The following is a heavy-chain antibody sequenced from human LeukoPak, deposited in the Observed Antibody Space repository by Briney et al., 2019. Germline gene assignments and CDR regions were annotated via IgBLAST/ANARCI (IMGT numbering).Heavy chain of an antibody. J-gene: IGHJ6*03. CDR3: ARDRASMFGGVRLWDHYYYYMDV. D-gene: IGHD3-16*01. CDR1: GFTFSNYW. CDR2: IKQDGSEK. Sequence: GGSLRLSCAASGFTFSNYWMSWVRQAPGKGLEWVANIKQDGSEKYYVDSVKGRFTISRDNAKNSLNLQMNSLRAEDTAVYYCARDRASMFGGVRLWDHYYYYMDVWAKGTRVTVSS. V-gene: IGHV3-7*01.